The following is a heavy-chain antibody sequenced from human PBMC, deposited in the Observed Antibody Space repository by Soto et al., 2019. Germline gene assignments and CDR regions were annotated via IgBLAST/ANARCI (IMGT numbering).Heavy chain of an antibody. CDR3: VSQLATSTSYDF. J-gene: IGHJ4*02. CDR1: GGSISNYY. V-gene: IGHV4-59*01. Sequence: PSETLSLTCTGSGGSISNYYCSWIRQLPGKGLEWIGYVYYSGTTNSNPSLRSRVTISIDTSKNQFSLKLRSVTAADTAIYYCVSQLATSTSYDFWGQGTLVTVSS. CDR2: VYYSGTT. D-gene: IGHD2-2*01.